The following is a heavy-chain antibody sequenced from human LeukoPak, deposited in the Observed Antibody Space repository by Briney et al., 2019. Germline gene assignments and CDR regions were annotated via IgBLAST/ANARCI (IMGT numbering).Heavy chain of an antibody. Sequence: ASVKVSCKASGYTFTSYDINWVRQATGQGLEWMGWMNPNSGNTGYAQKFQGRVTMTRNTSISTAYMELSSLRSEGTAVYYCASRSYVLRYFYGMDVWGQGTTVTVSS. D-gene: IGHD3-9*01. J-gene: IGHJ6*02. CDR3: ASRSYVLRYFYGMDV. CDR1: GYTFTSYD. CDR2: MNPNSGNT. V-gene: IGHV1-8*01.